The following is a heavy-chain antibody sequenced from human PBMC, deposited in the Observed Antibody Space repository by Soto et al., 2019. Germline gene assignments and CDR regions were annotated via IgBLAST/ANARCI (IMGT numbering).Heavy chain of an antibody. Sequence: SVKVSCKASGGTFSSYAISWVRQAPGQGLEWMGGIIPIFGTANYAQKFQGRVTITADESTSTAYMGLSSLRSEDTAVYYCARGPYYYDSSGYYYRFDYWGQGTLVTVSS. CDR3: ARGPYYYDSSGYYYRFDY. CDR2: IIPIFGTA. J-gene: IGHJ4*02. V-gene: IGHV1-69*13. D-gene: IGHD3-22*01. CDR1: GGTFSSYA.